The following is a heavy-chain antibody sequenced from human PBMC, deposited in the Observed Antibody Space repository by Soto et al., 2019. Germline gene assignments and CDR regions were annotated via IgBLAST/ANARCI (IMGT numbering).Heavy chain of an antibody. J-gene: IGHJ4*02. Sequence: GGSLRLSCAASGFTFSSYAMSWVRQAPGKGLEWVSAISGSGGSTYYADSVKGRFTISRDNSKNTLYLQMNSLRAEDTAVYYCAKVPLDCSSTSCYGYWGQGTLVTVSS. CDR1: GFTFSSYA. D-gene: IGHD2-2*01. CDR2: ISGSGGST. CDR3: AKVPLDCSSTSCYGY. V-gene: IGHV3-23*01.